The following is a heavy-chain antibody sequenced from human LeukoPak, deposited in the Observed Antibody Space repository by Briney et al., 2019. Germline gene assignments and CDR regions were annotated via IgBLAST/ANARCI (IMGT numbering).Heavy chain of an antibody. D-gene: IGHD6-19*01. CDR2: IYSGGST. V-gene: IGHV3-53*01. CDR1: GFTVSSNY. CDR3: ARGTQQWLVLDN. J-gene: IGHJ4*02. Sequence: GGSLRLSCAASGFTVSSNYMSWVRQAPGKGLEWVSVIYSGGSTYYADSVKGRFTISRDNSKNTLYLQMNSLRAEDTAVYYCARGTQQWLVLDNWGQGTLVTVSS.